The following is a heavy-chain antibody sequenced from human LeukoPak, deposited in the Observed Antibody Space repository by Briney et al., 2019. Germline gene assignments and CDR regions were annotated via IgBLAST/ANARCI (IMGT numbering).Heavy chain of an antibody. D-gene: IGHD1-7*01. CDR3: ARDLELLYYYYGMDV. Sequence: GGSLRLSCAASGFTFSSYAMSWVRQAPGKGLEWVSAISGSGGSTYYADSVKGRFTISRDNSKNTLYLQMNSLRAEDTAVYYCARDLELLYYYYGMDVWGQGTTVTVSS. V-gene: IGHV3-23*01. CDR2: ISGSGGST. J-gene: IGHJ6*02. CDR1: GFTFSSYA.